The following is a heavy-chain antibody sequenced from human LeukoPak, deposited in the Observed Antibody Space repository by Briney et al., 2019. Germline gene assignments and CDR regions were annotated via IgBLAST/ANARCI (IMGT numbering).Heavy chain of an antibody. V-gene: IGHV4-39*07. Sequence: SETLSLTCTVSGGSISSSSYYWGWIRQPPGKGLEWIGSIYYSGSTYYNPSLKSRVTISVDTSKNQFSLKLSSVTAADTAVYYCARSPGGSFRYYYYYYMDVWGKGTTVTVSS. D-gene: IGHD2-15*01. CDR1: GGSISSSSYY. J-gene: IGHJ6*03. CDR2: IYYSGST. CDR3: ARSPGGSFRYYYYYYMDV.